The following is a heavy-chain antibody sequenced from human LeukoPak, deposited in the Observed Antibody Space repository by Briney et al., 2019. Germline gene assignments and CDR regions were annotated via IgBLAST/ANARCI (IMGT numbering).Heavy chain of an antibody. CDR1: GFTFSSYS. Sequence: PGGSLRLSCEASGFTFSSYSMNWVRQAPGKGLEWVSAISSSSGYIYYADSVKGRFTISRDGAKNSLHLQMNSLRAEDTAVYYCARPYYYGSGSYSDYWYFDLWGRGTLVTVSS. D-gene: IGHD3-10*01. V-gene: IGHV3-21*01. CDR3: ARPYYYGSGSYSDYWYFDL. CDR2: ISSSSGYI. J-gene: IGHJ2*01.